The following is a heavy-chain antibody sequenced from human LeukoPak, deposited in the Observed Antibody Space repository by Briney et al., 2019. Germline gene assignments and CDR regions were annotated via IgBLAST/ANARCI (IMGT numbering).Heavy chain of an antibody. Sequence: PSETLSLTCAVYGGSFSGYYWSWIRQPPGKGLEWIGEINHSGTTKYNPSLKSRVTISVDTSKNQFSLNLRSVAAADTPVYYCARGGATPMILSYWGQGTLVTVSS. J-gene: IGHJ4*02. V-gene: IGHV4-34*01. CDR3: ARGGATPMILSY. CDR2: INHSGTT. D-gene: IGHD2-15*01. CDR1: GGSFSGYY.